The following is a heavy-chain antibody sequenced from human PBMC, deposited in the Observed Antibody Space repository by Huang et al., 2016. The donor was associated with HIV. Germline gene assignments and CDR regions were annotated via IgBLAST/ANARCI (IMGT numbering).Heavy chain of an antibody. D-gene: IGHD3-22*01. Sequence: QVQLQQWGAELLKPSETLSLTCAVSGGSFSGHYWTWVRQPPGRGLEWIGEISDSGSTTYNPDLKSRVTISGDTSQSQFSLKLNSVTAADTAIYYCARMFKYDSGGYWGNDAFDIWGQGTMFTVSS. J-gene: IGHJ3*02. V-gene: IGHV4-34*02. CDR1: GGSFSGHY. CDR3: ARMFKYDSGGYWGNDAFDI. CDR2: ISDSGST.